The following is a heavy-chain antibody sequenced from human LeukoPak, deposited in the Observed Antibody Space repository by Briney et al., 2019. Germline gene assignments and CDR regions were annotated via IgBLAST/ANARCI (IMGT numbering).Heavy chain of an antibody. CDR2: IKQDGSEK. D-gene: IGHD1-26*01. J-gene: IGHJ2*01. V-gene: IGHV3-7*04. CDR1: GFXPSNYW. CDR3: ARVYSGTNVRYFDL. Sequence: GGSLRLSCAASGFXPSNYWITWVRQAPGKGLEWVANIKQDGSEKYSVDSVKGRFTISRDNAENSLYLQMNSLRAEDTAVYYCARVYSGTNVRYFDLWGRGTLVTVSS.